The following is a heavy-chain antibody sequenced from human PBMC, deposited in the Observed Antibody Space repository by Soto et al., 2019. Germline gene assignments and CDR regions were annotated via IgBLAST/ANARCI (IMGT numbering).Heavy chain of an antibody. CDR2: ISSNGGST. D-gene: IGHD3-16*01. Sequence: PGGSLRLSCSASGFTFSSYAMHWVRQAPGKGLEYVSAISSNGGSTYYADSVKGRFTISRDNSKNTLYLQMSSLRAEDTAVYYCVKDQRVSFLFGPTVWFAPWGQGTLVTVSS. V-gene: IGHV3-64D*08. CDR1: GFTFSSYA. J-gene: IGHJ5*02. CDR3: VKDQRVSFLFGPTVWFAP.